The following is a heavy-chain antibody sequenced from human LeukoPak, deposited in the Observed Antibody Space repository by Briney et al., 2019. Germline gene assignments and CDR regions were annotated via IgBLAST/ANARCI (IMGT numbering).Heavy chain of an antibody. J-gene: IGHJ3*01. CDR3: ARGSLGKFPPHF. CDR1: GFTFSSYS. V-gene: IGHV3-21*01. Sequence: GGSLRLSCAASGFTFSSYSMTWVRQAPGKGLEWVSSISSSSSYIYYADSVKGRFTISRDNAKNSLYLQMNSLRAEDTAVYYCARGSLGKFPPHFWGQGTMVTVSP. D-gene: IGHD7-27*01. CDR2: ISSSSSYI.